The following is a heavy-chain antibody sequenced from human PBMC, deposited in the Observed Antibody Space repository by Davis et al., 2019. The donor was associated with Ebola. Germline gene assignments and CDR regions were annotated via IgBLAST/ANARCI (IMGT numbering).Heavy chain of an antibody. J-gene: IGHJ4*02. CDR3: AKHLAAAGTLDY. V-gene: IGHV3-53*01. CDR1: GFTVSSNY. CDR2: IYSGGST. Sequence: GGSLRLSCAASGFTVSSNYMSWVRQAPGKGLEWVSVIYSGGSTYYADSVKGRFTISRDNSKNTLYLQMNSLRAEDTAVYYCAKHLAAAGTLDYWGQGTLVTVSS. D-gene: IGHD6-13*01.